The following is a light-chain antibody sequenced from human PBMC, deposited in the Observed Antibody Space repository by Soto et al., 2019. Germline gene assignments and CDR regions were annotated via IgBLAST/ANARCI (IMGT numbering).Light chain of an antibody. CDR2: AAS. Sequence: IQLTQSPSSLSATVGDRVTITCRASQGISSYLAWYQQKPGKAPKLLIYAASTLQSGVPSRFSGSGSGTYFTLTICCLQPEDFATYYCQQLNSYPRTFGQGTKV. V-gene: IGKV1-9*01. J-gene: IGKJ1*01. CDR1: QGISSY. CDR3: QQLNSYPRT.